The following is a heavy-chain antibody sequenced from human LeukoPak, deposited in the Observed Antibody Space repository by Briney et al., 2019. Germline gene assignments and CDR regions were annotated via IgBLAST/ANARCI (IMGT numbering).Heavy chain of an antibody. Sequence: SETLSLTCTVSGGSISSGGYYWSWIRQPPGKGLEWIGYIYHSGSTYYNPSLKSRVTISVDTSKTHFSLDLTSVTAADTAVYYCARSRDYGVYPDSFDIWGQGTMVTVSS. CDR1: GGSISSGGYY. D-gene: IGHD4-17*01. CDR3: ARSRDYGVYPDSFDI. V-gene: IGHV4-30-2*01. J-gene: IGHJ3*02. CDR2: IYHSGST.